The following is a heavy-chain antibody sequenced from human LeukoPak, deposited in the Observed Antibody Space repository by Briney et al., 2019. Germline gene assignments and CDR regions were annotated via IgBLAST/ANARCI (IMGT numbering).Heavy chain of an antibody. CDR3: ARNLYLGPFYYYYGMDV. Sequence: SETLSLTCAVYGGSFSGYYWSWLRQPPGKGLEWIGEINHSGSTNYNPSLKSRVTISVDTSKNQFSLKLSSVTAADTAVYYCARNLYLGPFYYYYGMDVWGQGTTVTVSS. J-gene: IGHJ6*02. CDR2: INHSGST. CDR1: GGSFSGYY. V-gene: IGHV4-34*01. D-gene: IGHD2-2*02.